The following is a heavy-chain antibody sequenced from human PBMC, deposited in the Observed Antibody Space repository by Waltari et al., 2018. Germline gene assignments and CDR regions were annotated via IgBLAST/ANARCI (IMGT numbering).Heavy chain of an antibody. CDR2: ISGSGSST. D-gene: IGHD3-10*01. J-gene: IGHJ4*02. V-gene: IGHV3-23*01. CDR1: GFTFNNYA. CDR3: ATRPYGSGLYYFDY. Sequence: GSLRLSCAASGFTFNNYAMTWVRQAPGKGLEWVSAISGSGSSTHYADSVKGRFTISRDNSRNTLYLQMNTLRVEDTAVYYCATRPYGSGLYYFDYWGQGTLVTVSP.